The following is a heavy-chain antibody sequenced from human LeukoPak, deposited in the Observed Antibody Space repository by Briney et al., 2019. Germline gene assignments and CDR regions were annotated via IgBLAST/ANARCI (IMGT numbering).Heavy chain of an antibody. CDR1: RFSLNAPQLA. J-gene: IGHJ5*02. CDR3: AHKPAQKNYFDP. CDR2: TYWGDDK. Sequence: SGPTLVNPTQTLTLTCTYTRFSLNAPQLALGWIRQPPGKALGILALTYWGDDKRFSSSLKSRLTITSDASKNQVVLTVANLDPVDTATYYCAHKPAQKNYFDPWGQGTLVTVSS. V-gene: IGHV2-5*02. D-gene: IGHD1-7*01.